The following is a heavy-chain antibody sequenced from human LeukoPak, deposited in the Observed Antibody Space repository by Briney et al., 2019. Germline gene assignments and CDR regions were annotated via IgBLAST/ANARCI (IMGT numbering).Heavy chain of an antibody. D-gene: IGHD2-2*01. CDR1: GGSFSGYY. CDR2: INHSGST. J-gene: IGHJ4*02. V-gene: IGHV4-34*01. Sequence: NPSETLSLTCAVYGGSFSGYYWSWIRQPPGKGLEWIGEINHSGSTNYNPSLKSRVTISVDTSKNQFSLKLSSVTAADTAVYYCARVKYGVYYFDYWGQGTLVTVSS. CDR3: ARVKYGVYYFDY.